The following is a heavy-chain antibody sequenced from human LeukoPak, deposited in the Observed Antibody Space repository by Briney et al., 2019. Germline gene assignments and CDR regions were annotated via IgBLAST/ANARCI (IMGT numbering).Heavy chain of an antibody. CDR2: INTDGSVT. Sequence: PGGSLRLSCAASGFTFTTYWMHWVRQAAGKGLGWVARINTDGSVTTYAESVKGRFTVSRDNAENTLYLQMNDLRPEDTAVYYCIRETHVGLHLEYWGQGTLATVTS. CDR1: GFTFTTYW. D-gene: IGHD3-10*01. V-gene: IGHV3-74*03. J-gene: IGHJ4*02. CDR3: IRETHVGLHLEY.